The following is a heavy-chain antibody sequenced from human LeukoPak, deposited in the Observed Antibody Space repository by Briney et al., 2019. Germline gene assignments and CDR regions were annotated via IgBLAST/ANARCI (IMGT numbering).Heavy chain of an antibody. V-gene: IGHV4-59*01. D-gene: IGHD1-26*01. CDR1: GDSISGYY. Sequence: PSETLSLTCTVSGDSISGYYWSWIRQPPGKGLEWIGSIYYSGTTNYDPSLRSRVNMSLDASKNQFSLRLSSVTAADTAVYYCARGGSYFVYWGQGTLVTVSS. J-gene: IGHJ4*02. CDR3: ARGGSYFVY. CDR2: IYYSGTT.